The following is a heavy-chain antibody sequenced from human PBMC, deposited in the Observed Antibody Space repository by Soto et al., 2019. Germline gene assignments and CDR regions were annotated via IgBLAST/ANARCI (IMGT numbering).Heavy chain of an antibody. J-gene: IGHJ4*02. V-gene: IGHV4-4*02. CDR3: ARSFGWYAIDH. CDR2: IHHSGST. Sequence: QMQLQESGPGLVKPSETLSLTCAVSSASIITEQRWTWVRQPPGKGLEWIGEIHHSGSTNNNPSLRSXXTXSXXKSKNQFSLNLNSVTAADTALSHCARSFGWYAIDHWGQGTLVIVSS. CDR1: SASIITEQR. D-gene: IGHD6-19*01.